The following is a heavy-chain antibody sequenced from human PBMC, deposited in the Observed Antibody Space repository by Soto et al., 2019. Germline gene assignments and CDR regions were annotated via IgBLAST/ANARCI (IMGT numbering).Heavy chain of an antibody. Sequence: QVQLVQSGAEVKKPGSSVKVSCKTSGVSFNNNGIGWVRQAPGHGLEWMGGVIPPFRTSDCARKFQGRITVTVNASRGNGNNELSRLISGLTAEYSAASFLYYDAGSYAPTGMDDWGQGAMVTVSS. CDR1: GVSFNNNG. CDR2: VIPPFRTS. D-gene: IGHD3-16*01. CDR3: ASFLYYDAGSYAPTGMDD. J-gene: IGHJ6*02. V-gene: IGHV1-69*01.